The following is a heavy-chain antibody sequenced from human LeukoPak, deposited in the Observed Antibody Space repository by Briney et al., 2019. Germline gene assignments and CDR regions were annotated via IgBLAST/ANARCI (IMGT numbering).Heavy chain of an antibody. D-gene: IGHD3-10*01. CDR3: ARRVTSSGDYDY. V-gene: IGHV3-64*01. Sequence: GGSLRLSCSASGFTFSRYSMDWDRQAPGKGLEYVSGISGNADSTFYARSVKGRFTISRDNFENTLYLQMDSLRPEDMGLFYCARRVTSSGDYDYWGQGTLVTVSA. J-gene: IGHJ4*02. CDR2: ISGNADST. CDR1: GFTFSRYS.